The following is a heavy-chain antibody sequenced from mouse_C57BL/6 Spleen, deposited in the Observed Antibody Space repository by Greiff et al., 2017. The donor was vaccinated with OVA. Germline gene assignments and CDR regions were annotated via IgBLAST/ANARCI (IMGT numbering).Heavy chain of an antibody. J-gene: IGHJ1*03. Sequence: QVQLQQSGPELVKPGASVKISCKASGYAFSSSWMNWVKQRPGKGLEWIGRIYPGDGDTNYNGKFKGKATLTADKSSSTAYMQLSSLTSEDSAVYYCARSGYGSRYWYFDVWGTGTTVTVSS. V-gene: IGHV1-82*01. CDR1: GYAFSSSW. D-gene: IGHD1-1*01. CDR3: ARSGYGSRYWYFDV. CDR2: IYPGDGDT.